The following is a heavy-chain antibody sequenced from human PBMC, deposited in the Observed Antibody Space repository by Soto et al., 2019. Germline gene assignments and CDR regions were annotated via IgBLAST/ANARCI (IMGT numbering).Heavy chain of an antibody. CDR3: DRANPNGAFDY. CDR2: IYHSGST. V-gene: IGHV4-30-2*01. J-gene: IGHJ4*02. D-gene: IGHD2-8*01. CDR1: GGSISSGGYS. Sequence: QLQLQESGSGLVKPSQTLSLTCGVSGGSISSGGYSWSWIRQPPGKGLEWIGYIYHSGSTYTNPSIKSRVTISVDRSKHQFSLKLSSVTAADTAVYYCDRANPNGAFDYWGQGTLVTVSS.